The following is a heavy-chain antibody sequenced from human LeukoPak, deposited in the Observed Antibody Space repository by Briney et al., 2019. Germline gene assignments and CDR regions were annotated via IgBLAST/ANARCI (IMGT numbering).Heavy chain of an antibody. CDR2: ISSSSSTI. CDR1: GFTFSSYS. D-gene: IGHD4-17*01. Sequence: GGSLRLSCAASGFTFSSYSMNWVRQAPGKGLEWVSYISSSSSTIYYADSVKGRFTISRDNAKNSLYLQMNSLRDEDTAVYYCARGDATLNDYDYFDYWGQGTLVTVSS. CDR3: ARGDATLNDYDYFDY. J-gene: IGHJ4*02. V-gene: IGHV3-48*02.